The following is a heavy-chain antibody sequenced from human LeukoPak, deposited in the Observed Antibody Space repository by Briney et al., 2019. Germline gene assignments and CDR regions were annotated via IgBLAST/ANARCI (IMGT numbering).Heavy chain of an antibody. V-gene: IGHV4-59*01. J-gene: IGHJ6*02. D-gene: IGHD4-17*01. CDR3: ARGKGSTTVTTPYYYGMDF. Sequence: SETLSLTCTVSGGSISSYYWSWIRQPPGKGLEWIGYIYYSGSTNYNPSLKSRVTISVDTSKNQFSLKLSSVTAADTAVYYCARGKGSTTVTTPYYYGMDFWGQGTTVTVSS. CDR1: GGSISSYY. CDR2: IYYSGST.